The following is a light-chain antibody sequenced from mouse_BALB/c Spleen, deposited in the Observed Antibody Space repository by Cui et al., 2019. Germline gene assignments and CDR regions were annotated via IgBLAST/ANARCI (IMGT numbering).Light chain of an antibody. CDR3: QQWSSNPLT. CDR1: SSGSY. CDR2: ATS. J-gene: IGKJ5*01. V-gene: IGKV4-72*01. Sequence: HIVLSQPPAILSASLGEKVTMTCRASSSGSYMHWYQQKTGSSPKPWIYATSNLASGVPARFSGSGSGTSYSLTISRVEAEDAATYYCQQWSSNPLTFGAGTKLELK.